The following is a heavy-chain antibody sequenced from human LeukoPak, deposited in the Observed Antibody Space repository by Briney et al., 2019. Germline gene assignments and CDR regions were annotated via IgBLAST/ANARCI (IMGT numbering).Heavy chain of an antibody. CDR1: GYTFSSYY. V-gene: IGHV1-46*01. D-gene: IGHD6-19*01. CDR3: ARGKRDSSGWYGDFDY. Sequence: ASVKVSCKASGYTFSSYYIHWVRQAPGQGLEWMGMINPSGGITTYAQKFEGRVTMTRDTSTSTVDMKLSRLRSEDTAVYYCARGKRDSSGWYGDFDYWGQGTLVTVSS. J-gene: IGHJ4*02. CDR2: INPSGGIT.